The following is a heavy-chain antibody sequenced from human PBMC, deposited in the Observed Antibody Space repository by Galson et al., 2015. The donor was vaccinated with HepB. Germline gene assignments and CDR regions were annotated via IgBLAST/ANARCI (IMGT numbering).Heavy chain of an antibody. CDR1: GFSFTSYA. CDR2: ITSSGGNS. CDR3: AKDAIMGANNPYHLQS. D-gene: IGHD1-26*01. Sequence: SLRLSCAASGFSFTSYAMTWVRQAPGKGLEWVSSITSSGGNSYYTDSVKGRFTVSRDNSKNTLLLQLNSLRAEDTAMYFCAKDAIMGANNPYHLQSWGQGSQVTFSS. J-gene: IGHJ4*02. V-gene: IGHV3-23*01.